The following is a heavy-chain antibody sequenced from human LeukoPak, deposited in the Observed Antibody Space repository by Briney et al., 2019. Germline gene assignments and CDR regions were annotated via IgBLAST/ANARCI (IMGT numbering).Heavy chain of an antibody. CDR2: INHNGNVN. CDR3: ARGGGLDV. Sequence: PGGSLRLSCAASGFIFSSYGMHWVRQAPGKGPEWVASINHNGNVNYYVDSVKGRFTISRDNAKNSLYLQMSNLRAEDTAVYFCARGGGLDVWGQGATVTVSS. CDR1: GFIFSSYG. J-gene: IGHJ6*02. D-gene: IGHD3-16*01. V-gene: IGHV3-7*03.